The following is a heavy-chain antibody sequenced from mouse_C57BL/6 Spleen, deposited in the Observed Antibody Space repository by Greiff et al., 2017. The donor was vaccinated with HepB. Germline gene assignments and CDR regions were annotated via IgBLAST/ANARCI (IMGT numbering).Heavy chain of an antibody. J-gene: IGHJ4*01. CDR2: INPSSGYT. V-gene: IGHV1-4*01. Sequence: VQLQQSGAELARPGASVKMSCKASGYTFTSYTMHWVNQRPGQGLEWIGYINPSSGYTKYNQKFKDKATLTADKSSSTAYMQLSSLTSEDSAVYYCARGDYGNSYYYAMDYWGQGTSVTVSS. CDR3: ARGDYGNSYYYAMDY. CDR1: GYTFTSYT. D-gene: IGHD1-1*01.